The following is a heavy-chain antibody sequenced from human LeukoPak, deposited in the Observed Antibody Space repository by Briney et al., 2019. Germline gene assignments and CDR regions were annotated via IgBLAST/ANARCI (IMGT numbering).Heavy chain of an antibody. D-gene: IGHD2-15*01. Sequence: SETLSLTCTVSGGSICSYYWSWIRLPPGKGLEWIGYIYYSGSTNYNPSLKSRVTISVDTSKNQFSLKLSSVTAADTAVYYYARVSGYCSGGSCYSGYYYYYYMDVWGKGTTVTVSS. V-gene: IGHV4-59*01. CDR3: ARVSGYCSGGSCYSGYYYYYYMDV. CDR1: GGSICSYY. CDR2: IYYSGST. J-gene: IGHJ6*03.